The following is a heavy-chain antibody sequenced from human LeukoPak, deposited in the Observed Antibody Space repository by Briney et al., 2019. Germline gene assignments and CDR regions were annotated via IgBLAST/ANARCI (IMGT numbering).Heavy chain of an antibody. D-gene: IGHD6-19*01. Sequence: GASVKVSCKASGYTFTAYYMHWVRQAPGQGLEWMGWINPNSGGTNYAQNFQGRVTMTRDTSISTAYMELSGLRSDDTAVYYCARDQVYNSAQGVVDYWGQGTLVTVSS. CDR1: GYTFTAYY. J-gene: IGHJ4*02. V-gene: IGHV1-2*02. CDR3: ARDQVYNSAQGVVDY. CDR2: INPNSGGT.